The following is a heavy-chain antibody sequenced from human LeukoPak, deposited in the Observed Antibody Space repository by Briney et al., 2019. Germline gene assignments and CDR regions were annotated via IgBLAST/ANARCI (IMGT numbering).Heavy chain of an antibody. D-gene: IGHD2-15*01. CDR2: ISAYNGNT. CDR1: GYTFTSYG. J-gene: IGHJ3*02. CDR3: ARVMVVVAATAFDI. Sequence: GASVKVSCKASGYTFTSYGISWVRQAPGQGLEWMGWISAYNGNTNYAQKLQGRVTMTTDTSTSTAYMDLRSLRSDDTAVYYCARVMVVVAATAFDIWGQGTMVTVSS. V-gene: IGHV1-18*01.